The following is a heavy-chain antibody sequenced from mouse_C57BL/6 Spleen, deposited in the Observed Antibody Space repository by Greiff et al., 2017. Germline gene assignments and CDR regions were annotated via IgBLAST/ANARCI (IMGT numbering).Heavy chain of an antibody. CDR2: IHPNSGST. Sequence: VQLQQPGAELVKPGASVKLSCTASGYTFTSYWMHWVKQRPGQGLEWIGMIHPNSGSTNYNEKFKSKATLPVDQSSSTAYMQLSSLTSEDSAVYYGAREGLRYFAMDYWGQGTSVTVSS. CDR1: GYTFTSYW. V-gene: IGHV1-64*01. J-gene: IGHJ4*01. D-gene: IGHD1-1*01. CDR3: AREGLRYFAMDY.